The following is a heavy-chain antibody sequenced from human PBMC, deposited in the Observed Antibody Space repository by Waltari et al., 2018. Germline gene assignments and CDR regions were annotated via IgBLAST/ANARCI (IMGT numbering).Heavy chain of an antibody. CDR3: VLGRPFDAFDI. Sequence: EVQLVEFGGGLVQHGGSLRLSCAAFGFIFSNYWLSWVRQVPGKGLECVANIKQDESEKNYVDSVKGRFTISRDNAKNSLYLQMDNLRAEDTAVYHCVLGRPFDAFDIWGQGTMVTVSS. CDR2: IKQDESEK. CDR1: GFIFSNYW. V-gene: IGHV3-7*01. D-gene: IGHD3-3*02. J-gene: IGHJ3*02.